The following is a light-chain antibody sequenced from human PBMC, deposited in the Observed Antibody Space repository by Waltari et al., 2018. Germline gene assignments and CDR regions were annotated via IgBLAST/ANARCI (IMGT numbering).Light chain of an antibody. CDR2: DVS. Sequence: QSALTQPRSVSGSPGQSVTIPCPGTSSDVGGYNYVSWYQQHPGNAPKLMIYDVSKRPSGVPDRFSGSKSGNTASLTISGLQAEDEADYYCCSYAGSYTWVFGGGTKLTVL. CDR1: SSDVGGYNY. J-gene: IGLJ3*02. V-gene: IGLV2-11*01. CDR3: CSYAGSYTWV.